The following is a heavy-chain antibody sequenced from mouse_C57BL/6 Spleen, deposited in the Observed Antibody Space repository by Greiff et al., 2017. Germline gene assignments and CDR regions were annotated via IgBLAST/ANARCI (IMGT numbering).Heavy chain of an antibody. CDR3: ARYDDSAY. V-gene: IGHV1-7*01. J-gene: IGHJ3*01. CDR2: INPSSGYT. D-gene: IGHD2-3*01. CDR1: GYTFTSYW. Sequence: QVQLQQSGAELAKPGASVKLSCKASGYTFTSYWMHWVKQRPGQGLEWIGYINPSSGYTKYNQKFKDKATLTADKSYSTAYMQLSSLTYEDSAVYYCARYDDSAYWGQGTLVTVSA.